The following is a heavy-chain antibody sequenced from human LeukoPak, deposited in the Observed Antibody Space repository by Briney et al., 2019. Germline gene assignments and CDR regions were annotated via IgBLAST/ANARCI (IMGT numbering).Heavy chain of an antibody. CDR3: AREANGSGSYHY. V-gene: IGHV1-46*01. J-gene: IGHJ4*02. D-gene: IGHD3-10*01. CDR2: INPSGGST. Sequence: LWASVKVSCKAFGYTFTSNYMHWVRQAPGQGPEWMGIINPSGGSTSYAQKFQGRVTMTRDMSTSTVYMELSSLRSEDTVVYYCAREANGSGSYHYWGQGTLVTVSS. CDR1: GYTFTSNY.